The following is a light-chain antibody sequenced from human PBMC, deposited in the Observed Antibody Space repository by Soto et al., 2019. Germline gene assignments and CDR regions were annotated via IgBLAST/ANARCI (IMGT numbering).Light chain of an antibody. CDR2: GNN. V-gene: IGLV1-40*01. CDR3: QSYDSSLSGWV. CDR1: SSNIGAGYD. Sequence: QSVLTQPPSVSGAPGQRVTISCTGSSSNIGAGYDVHWYQQLPGTAPKLLIYGNNNRPSGVPDRFSGSKSGTSASLAITGLQAEDEADYYCQSYDSSLSGWVFGGGTKVT. J-gene: IGLJ3*02.